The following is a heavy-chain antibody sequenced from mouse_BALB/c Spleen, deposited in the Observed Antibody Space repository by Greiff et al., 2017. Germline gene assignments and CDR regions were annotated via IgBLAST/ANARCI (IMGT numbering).Heavy chain of an antibody. V-gene: IGHV7-3*02. D-gene: IGHD1-1*01. CDR3: ARDYYGSSSAY. CDR2: IRNKANGYTT. CDR1: GFTFTDYY. Sequence: EVKLMESGGGLVQPGGSLRLSCATSGFTFTDYYMSWVRQPPGKALEWLGFIRNKANGYTTEYSASVKGRFTISRDNSQSILYLQMNTLRAEDSATYYCARDYYGSSSAYWGQGTLVTVSA. J-gene: IGHJ3*01.